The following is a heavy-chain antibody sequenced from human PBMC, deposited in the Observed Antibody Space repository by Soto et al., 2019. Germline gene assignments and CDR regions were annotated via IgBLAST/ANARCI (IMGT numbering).Heavy chain of an antibody. J-gene: IGHJ5*02. CDR3: ARGMVAANRGWFDP. V-gene: IGHV4-34*01. CDR1: GGSFSGYY. D-gene: IGHD2-15*01. CDR2: INHSGST. Sequence: QVQLQQWGAGLLKPSETLSLTCAVYGGSFSGYYWSWIRQPPGKGLEWIGEINHSGSTNYNPSLKSRVTISVDTSKNQFSLKLSSVTAADTAVYYCARGMVAANRGWFDPWGQGTLVTVSS.